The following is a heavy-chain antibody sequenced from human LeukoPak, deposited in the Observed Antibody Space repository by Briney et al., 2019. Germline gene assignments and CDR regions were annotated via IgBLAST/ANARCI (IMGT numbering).Heavy chain of an antibody. CDR2: IYSGGST. CDR1: GFTVSSNY. V-gene: IGHV3-66*01. D-gene: IGHD3-10*01. J-gene: IGHJ4*02. CDR3: VKDIHYYGSGNYYNGYFDY. Sequence: GGSLRLSCAASGFTVSSNYMSWVRQAPGKGLEWVSVIYSGGSTYYADSVKGRFTISRDNSKNTLYLQVSSLRAEDTAVYYCVKDIHYYGSGNYYNGYFDYWGQGTLVTVSS.